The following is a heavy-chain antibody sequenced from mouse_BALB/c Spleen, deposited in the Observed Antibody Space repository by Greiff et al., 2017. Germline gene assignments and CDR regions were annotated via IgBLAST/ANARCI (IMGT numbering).Heavy chain of an antibody. CDR1: GFTFSSFG. J-gene: IGHJ1*01. CDR3: ARGANWDGYFDV. D-gene: IGHD4-1*01. Sequence: EVQLVESGGGLVQPGGSRKLSCAASGFTFSSFGMHWVRQAPEKGLEWVAYISSGSSTIYYADTVKGRFTISRDNPKNTLFLQMTSLRSEDTAMYYCARGANWDGYFDVWGAGTTVTVSS. CDR2: ISSGSSTI. V-gene: IGHV5-17*02.